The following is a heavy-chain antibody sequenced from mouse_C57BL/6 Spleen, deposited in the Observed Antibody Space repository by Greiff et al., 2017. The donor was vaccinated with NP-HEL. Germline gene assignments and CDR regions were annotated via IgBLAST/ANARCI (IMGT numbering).Heavy chain of an antibody. V-gene: IGHV1-81*01. D-gene: IGHD1-1*01. J-gene: IGHJ3*01. CDR1: GYTFTSYG. CDR2: IYPRSGNT. Sequence: QVQLQQSGAELARPGASVKLSCKASGYTFTSYGISWVKQRTGQGLEWIGEIYPRSGNTYYNEKFKGKATLTADKYSSTAYMELRSLTSEDSAVYFCANYYGSSQFAYWGQGTLVTVSA. CDR3: ANYYGSSQFAY.